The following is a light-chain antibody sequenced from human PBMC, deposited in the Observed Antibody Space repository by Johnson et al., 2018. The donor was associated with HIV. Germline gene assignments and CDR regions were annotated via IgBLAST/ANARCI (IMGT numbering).Light chain of an antibody. CDR2: RNN. Sequence: QPVLTQPPSASWTPGQRVTISCSGSSSNIGSNTVNWYQQLPGTAPKLLIYRNNQRPSGVPDRFSGSKSGTSASLAISGLQAEDEADYYCAAWDDSLNGYVFGTGTKVTVL. CDR3: AAWDDSLNGYV. CDR1: SSNIGSNT. V-gene: IGLV1-44*01. J-gene: IGLJ1*01.